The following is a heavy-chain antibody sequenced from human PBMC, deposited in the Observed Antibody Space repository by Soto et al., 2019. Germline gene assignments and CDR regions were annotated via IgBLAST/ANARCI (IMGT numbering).Heavy chain of an antibody. J-gene: IGHJ4*02. CDR3: ARGGRWTTYYYDSSGYQLIDY. CDR2: INPNSGGT. Sequence: ASVKVSCKASGYTFTGYYMHWVRQATGQGLEWMGWINPNSGGTNYAQKFQGRVTMTRDTSISTAYMELSRLRSDDTAVYYCARGGRWTTYYYDSSGYQLIDYWGQGTLVTVSS. CDR1: GYTFTGYY. V-gene: IGHV1-2*02. D-gene: IGHD3-22*01.